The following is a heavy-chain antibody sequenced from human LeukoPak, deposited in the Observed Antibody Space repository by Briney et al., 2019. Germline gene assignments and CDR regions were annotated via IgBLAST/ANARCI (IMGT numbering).Heavy chain of an antibody. V-gene: IGHV3-66*04. Sequence: GGSLRLSCAASGFTVSSNYMSWVRQAPGKGLEWVSVIYSGGSRYYADSVKGRFTISRDNGKNSLYLQMNRLRAEDTAVYYCARPRGCGSSRCNNFDYWGQGTLVTVSS. J-gene: IGHJ4*02. CDR3: ARPRGCGSSRCNNFDY. CDR1: GFTVSSNY. CDR2: IYSGGSR. D-gene: IGHD2-2*01.